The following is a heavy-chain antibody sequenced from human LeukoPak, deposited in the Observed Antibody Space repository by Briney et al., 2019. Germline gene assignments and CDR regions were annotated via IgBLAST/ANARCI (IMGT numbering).Heavy chain of an antibody. CDR1: GFTFSSYW. D-gene: IGHD5-24*01. CDR3: ATRGDGYNWAY. J-gene: IGHJ4*02. V-gene: IGHV3-66*01. CDR2: IYSGGST. Sequence: PGGSLRLSCAASGFTFSSYWMHWVRQAPGKGLEWVSVIYSGGSTYYADSVKGRFTISRDNSKNTLYLQMNSLRAEDTAVYYCATRGDGYNWAYWGQGTLVTVSS.